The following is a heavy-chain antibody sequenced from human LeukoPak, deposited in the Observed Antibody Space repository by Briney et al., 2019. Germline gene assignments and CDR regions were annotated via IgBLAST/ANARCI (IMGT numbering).Heavy chain of an antibody. CDR3: APPWYGYGYNY. CDR2: ISYDGSNK. J-gene: IGHJ4*02. CDR1: GFTFSSYG. Sequence: GGSLRLSCAASGFTFSSYGMHWVRQAPGKGLEWVAVISYDGSNKYYADSVKGRFTISRDNSMNTLYLQMNSLRAEDTAVYYCAPPWYGYGYNYWGQGTLVTVSS. D-gene: IGHD5-18*01. V-gene: IGHV3-30*03.